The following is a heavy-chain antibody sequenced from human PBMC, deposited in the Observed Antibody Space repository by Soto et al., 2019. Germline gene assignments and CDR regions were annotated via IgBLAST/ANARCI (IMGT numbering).Heavy chain of an antibody. Sequence: QVQLQESGPGLVKPSQTLSLTCTVPGGSISRGGYYWSWIRQHQGKGLEWFGNIYYSGSTYYNPSLKSRVTISVDTSKNQFSLKLSSVTAADTAVYYCARAPDCSGGSCREYYFDYWGQGTLVTVSS. CDR3: ARAPDCSGGSCREYYFDY. CDR1: GGSISRGGYY. V-gene: IGHV4-31*03. J-gene: IGHJ4*02. D-gene: IGHD2-15*01. CDR2: IYYSGST.